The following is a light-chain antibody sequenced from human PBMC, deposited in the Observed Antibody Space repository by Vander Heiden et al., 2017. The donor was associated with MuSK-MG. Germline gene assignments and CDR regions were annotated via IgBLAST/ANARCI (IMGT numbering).Light chain of an antibody. Sequence: DIQMTQSPSSLSASVGDLVTISCRASETIKKFLNWYQQKPGKAPKVLIYGASSLESGVPPRFSGSGYGTDFSLNITNLQPEDFATYFCQQTDKTPPYTFGQGTLLDMK. CDR3: QQTDKTPPYT. CDR1: ETIKKF. J-gene: IGKJ2*01. V-gene: IGKV1-39*01. CDR2: GAS.